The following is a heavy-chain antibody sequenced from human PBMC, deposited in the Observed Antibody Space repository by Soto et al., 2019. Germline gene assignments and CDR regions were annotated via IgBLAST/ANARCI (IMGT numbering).Heavy chain of an antibody. Sequence: SETLSLTCAVYGGSFSGSYWSWIRQSPGKGLEWIGEINQSAETNYNPSLKSRVTISVDKSKNQFSLKLMSLSAADTAVYYCGRLEGLATISYYFDYWGQGALVTVSS. J-gene: IGHJ4*02. CDR2: INQSAET. CDR3: GRLEGLATISYYFDY. V-gene: IGHV4-34*01. CDR1: GGSFSGSY. D-gene: IGHD3-9*01.